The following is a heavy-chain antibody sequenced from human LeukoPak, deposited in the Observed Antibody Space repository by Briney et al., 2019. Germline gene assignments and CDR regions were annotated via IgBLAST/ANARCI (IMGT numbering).Heavy chain of an antibody. V-gene: IGHV3-23*01. Sequence: GGSLRLSCAASGFTFSSCAMSWVRQAPGKGLEWVSAISGSGGSTYYADSVKGRFTISRDNSKNTLYLQMNSLRAEDTAVYYCAKDRIYCTNGVCYGYFDYWGQGTLVTVSS. CDR1: GFTFSSCA. D-gene: IGHD2-8*01. CDR3: AKDRIYCTNGVCYGYFDY. J-gene: IGHJ4*02. CDR2: ISGSGGST.